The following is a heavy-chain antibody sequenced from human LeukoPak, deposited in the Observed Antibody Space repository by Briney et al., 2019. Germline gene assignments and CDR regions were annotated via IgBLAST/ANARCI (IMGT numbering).Heavy chain of an antibody. CDR3: ATPTTYSHDSSGFD. Sequence: GGSLRLSCAASGFTISSYTMSWVHQAPGRGLEWLSSISGPAGSTYYAASVRGRFTISRDSSKNAMYLQMDSLRIEDTALYYRATPTTYSHDSSGFDWGQGALVTVSS. J-gene: IGHJ4*02. CDR2: ISGPAGST. CDR1: GFTISSYT. V-gene: IGHV3-23*01. D-gene: IGHD3-22*01.